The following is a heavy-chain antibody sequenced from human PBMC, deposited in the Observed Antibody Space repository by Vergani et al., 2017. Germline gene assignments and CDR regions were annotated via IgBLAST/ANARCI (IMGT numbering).Heavy chain of an antibody. CDR2: MNPKTGNT. J-gene: IGHJ4*02. D-gene: IGHD1-1*01. CDR3: ARGRPFADDV. Sequence: QVQLVQSGAEVKKPGSSVKVSCKASGGTFTDYDINWVRQSTGQGLECVGWMNPKTGNTVYAQKLQGRVSLTRDTSINTAYMELSSLTSDDTAVYFCARGRPFADDVWGQGTLVTVSS. V-gene: IGHV1-8*03. CDR1: GGTFTDYD.